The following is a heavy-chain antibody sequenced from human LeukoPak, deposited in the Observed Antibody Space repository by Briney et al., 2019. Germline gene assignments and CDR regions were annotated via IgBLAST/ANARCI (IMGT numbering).Heavy chain of an antibody. CDR1: GFTFSSYG. Sequence: PGRSLRLSCAASGFTFSSYGMHWVRQAPGKGLEWVAVIWYDGSNKYYADSVKGRFTISRDNSKNTLYLQMNSLRAEDTAVYCCARDWNGDSGLLDYWGQGTLVTVSS. V-gene: IGHV3-33*01. CDR3: ARDWNGDSGLLDY. CDR2: IWYDGSNK. J-gene: IGHJ4*02. D-gene: IGHD4-17*01.